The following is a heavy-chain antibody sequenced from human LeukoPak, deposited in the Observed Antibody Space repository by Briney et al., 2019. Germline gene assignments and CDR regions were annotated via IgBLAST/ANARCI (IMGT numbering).Heavy chain of an antibody. CDR3: AGDPYTYYDYVWGSYRYDY. CDR1: GYTFTSYG. D-gene: IGHD3-16*02. J-gene: IGHJ4*02. CDR2: ISAYNGNT. Sequence: GASVKVSCKSSGYTFTSYGISWVRQAPGQGLEWMGWISAYNGNTNYAQKLQGRVTMTTDTSTSTAYMELRSLRSDDTAVYYCAGDPYTYYDYVWGSYRYDYWGQGTLVTVSS. V-gene: IGHV1-18*04.